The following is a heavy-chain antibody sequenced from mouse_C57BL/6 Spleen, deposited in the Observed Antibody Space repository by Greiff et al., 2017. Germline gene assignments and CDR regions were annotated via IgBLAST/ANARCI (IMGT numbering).Heavy chain of an antibody. J-gene: IGHJ1*03. V-gene: IGHV1-55*01. D-gene: IGHD2-2*01. Sequence: QVQLQQSGAELVKPGASVKMSCKASGYTFTSYWITWVKQRPGQGLEWIGNIYPGSGSTNYNEKFKSKATLTVDTSSSTAYMQLSSLTSEDSAVYYCARLVVTTDAVWGTGTTVTVSS. CDR3: ARLVVTTDAV. CDR2: IYPGSGST. CDR1: GYTFTSYW.